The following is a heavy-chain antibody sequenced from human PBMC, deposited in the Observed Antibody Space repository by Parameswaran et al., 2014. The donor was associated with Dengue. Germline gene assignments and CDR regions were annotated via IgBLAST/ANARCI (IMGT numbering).Heavy chain of an antibody. D-gene: IGHD3-22*01. CDR2: ISYDGSNK. CDR3: AKPTMDYDSSGPDAFDI. V-gene: IGHV3-30*18. J-gene: IGHJ3*02. Sequence: VRQMPGKGLEWVAVISYDGSNKYYADSVKGRFTISRDNSKNTLYLQMNSLRAEDTAVYYCAKPTMDYDSSGPDAFDIWGQGTMVTVSS.